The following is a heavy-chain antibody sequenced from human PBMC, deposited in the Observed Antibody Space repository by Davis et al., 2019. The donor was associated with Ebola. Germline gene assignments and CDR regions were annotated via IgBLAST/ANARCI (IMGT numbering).Heavy chain of an antibody. CDR3: ARGTNTVGNYDY. J-gene: IGHJ4*02. Sequence: GESLKISCAASGFTFSIYDMHWVRQGSGKSLEWVAAIGTAGDTYYPGSVKGRFTISRENAKNSLYLQMSSLRADDTAVYYCARGTNTVGNYDYWGLGTLVTVSS. CDR1: GFTFSIYD. CDR2: IGTAGDT. V-gene: IGHV3-13*01. D-gene: IGHD4-23*01.